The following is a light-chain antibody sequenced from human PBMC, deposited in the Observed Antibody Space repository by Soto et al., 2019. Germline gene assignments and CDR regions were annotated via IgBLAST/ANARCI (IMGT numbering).Light chain of an antibody. J-gene: IGLJ3*02. CDR1: SSDIGGYNY. Sequence: QSALTQPASVSGSPGQSITISCTGSSSDIGGYNYVSWYQQYPGKAPKLMIYEVSNRPSGISNRFSASKPGNTASLTISGLQAEDETDYYCSSYTNSDTWVFGGGTKVTVL. CDR3: SSYTNSDTWV. V-gene: IGLV2-14*01. CDR2: EVS.